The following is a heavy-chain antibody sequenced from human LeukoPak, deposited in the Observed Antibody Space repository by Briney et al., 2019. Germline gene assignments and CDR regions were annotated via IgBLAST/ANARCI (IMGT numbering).Heavy chain of an antibody. CDR1: GFTFSSYS. CDR2: ISSSSSYI. D-gene: IGHD3-10*01. Sequence: PGGSLTLACAASGFTFSSYSMNWVRPAEGEGLGWVSSISSSSSYIYYADSVKGRFTISRDNAKNSLYLQMNSLRAEDTAVYYCARTMVRGVIINWFDPWGQGTLVTVSS. CDR3: ARTMVRGVIINWFDP. J-gene: IGHJ5*02. V-gene: IGHV3-21*01.